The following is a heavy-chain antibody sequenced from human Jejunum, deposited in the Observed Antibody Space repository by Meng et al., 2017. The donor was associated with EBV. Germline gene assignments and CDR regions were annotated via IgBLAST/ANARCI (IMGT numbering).Heavy chain of an antibody. J-gene: IGHJ4*02. D-gene: IGHD6-6*01. CDR3: ARDRETYSSSQADY. V-gene: IGHV3-21*01. CDR1: GFTFNSYT. Sequence: EVQLVESGGGVVKPGGSLRLSCASSGFTFNSYTMNWVRQGPGEGLKWVSSISSSNTYIYYADSVKGRFTISRDNAKNSLYLKMNSLRADDTAVYYCARDRETYSSSQADYWGQGTLVTVSS. CDR2: ISSSNTYI.